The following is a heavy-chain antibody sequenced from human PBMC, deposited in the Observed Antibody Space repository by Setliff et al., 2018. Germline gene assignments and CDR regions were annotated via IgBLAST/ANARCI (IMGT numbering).Heavy chain of an antibody. V-gene: IGHV4-4*02. J-gene: IGHJ4*02. Sequence: SETLSLTCAVSSGSISYNNWWTWVRQPPGKGLEWIGEIYHTESTNYNPSLKSRVTISLDKSKNQFSLELSSVTAADTAVYYCARDDTYDFWGGHGHLDSWGQGILGTVSS. CDR2: IYHTEST. CDR3: ARDDTYDFWGGHGHLDS. CDR1: SGSISYNNW. D-gene: IGHD3-3*01.